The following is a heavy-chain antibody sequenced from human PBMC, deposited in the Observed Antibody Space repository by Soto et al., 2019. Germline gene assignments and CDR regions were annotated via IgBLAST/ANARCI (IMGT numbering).Heavy chain of an antibody. J-gene: IGHJ5*02. CDR2: IYATGTT. CDR1: GASISGYY. D-gene: IGHD1-1*01. V-gene: IGHV4-4*07. CDR3: VRDGTKTLRDWFDP. Sequence: SETLSLTCTVSGASISGYYWSWIRKSAGKGLEWIGRIYATGTTDYNPSLKSRVMMSVDTSKKQFSLRLRSVTAADTSVYYCVRDGTKTLRDWFDPWGQGISVTVS.